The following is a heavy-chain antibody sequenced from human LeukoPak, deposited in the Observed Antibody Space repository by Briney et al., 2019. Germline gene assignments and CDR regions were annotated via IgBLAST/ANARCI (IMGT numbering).Heavy chain of an antibody. J-gene: IGHJ5*02. D-gene: IGHD3-16*01. CDR3: ASSYESNWFDP. V-gene: IGHV4-34*01. CDR1: GGSISDYS. Sequence: SETLSLTCTVSGGSISDYSWSWIRQPPGKGLEWIGEINHSGSTNYNPSLKSRVTISVDTSKNQFSLKLSSVTAADTAVYYCASSYESNWFDPWGQGTLVTVSS. CDR2: INHSGST.